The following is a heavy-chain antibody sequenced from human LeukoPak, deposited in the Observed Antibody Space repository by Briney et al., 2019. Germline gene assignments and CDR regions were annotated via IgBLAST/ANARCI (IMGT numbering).Heavy chain of an antibody. V-gene: IGHV3-30*18. J-gene: IGHJ4*02. CDR1: GFTFSSYG. CDR2: ISYDGSNK. D-gene: IGHD1-26*01. CDR3: AKEDVGATGSYFDY. Sequence: GGSLRLSCAASGFTFSSYGMHWVRQAPGKGLEWVAVISYDGSNKYYADSVKGRFTISRDNSKNTLYLQTNSLRAEDTAVYYCAKEDVGATGSYFDYWGQGTLVTVSS.